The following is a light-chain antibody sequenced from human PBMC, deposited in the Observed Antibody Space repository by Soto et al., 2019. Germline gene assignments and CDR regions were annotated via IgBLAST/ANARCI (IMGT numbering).Light chain of an antibody. CDR3: GSYTSSNTVV. CDR2: DVS. V-gene: IGLV2-14*01. Sequence: QSALTQPASVSASPGQSITISCTGTSSDVGGYNHVSWYQQHPGKVPKVMIFDVSNRPSGVSNRFSGSKYGNTASLTISGLQAADEADYYCGSYTSSNTVVFGGGTKVTVL. J-gene: IGLJ2*01. CDR1: SSDVGGYNH.